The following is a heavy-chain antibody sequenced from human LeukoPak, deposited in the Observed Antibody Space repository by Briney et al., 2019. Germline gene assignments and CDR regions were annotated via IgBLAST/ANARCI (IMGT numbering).Heavy chain of an antibody. J-gene: IGHJ4*02. CDR1: GFTGRPYY. CDR3: ARTRGSHPSPFDS. V-gene: IGHV3-53*01. D-gene: IGHD3-10*01. Sequence: GFLRLSCAASGFTGRPYYMTWVRQAPGKGLECVSVIYSGGSTYSADSVKGRFTISRDNSRNMVYLQMSSLRAEDTAVYYCARTRGSHPSPFDSWGQGTLVTVSS. CDR2: IYSGGST.